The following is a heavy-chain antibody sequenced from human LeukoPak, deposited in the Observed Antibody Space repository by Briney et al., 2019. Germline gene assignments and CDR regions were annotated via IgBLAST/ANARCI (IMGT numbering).Heavy chain of an antibody. CDR1: GFTFSSYG. D-gene: IGHD1-26*01. CDR2: IRYDGSNK. J-gene: IGHJ4*02. Sequence: PGGSLRLSCAASGFTFSSYGMHWVRQAPGKGLEWVAFIRYDGSNKYYADSVKGRFTISRDNSKNTLYLQMNSLRAEDTAMYYCAKARIVGASNYFDYWGQGTLVTVSS. CDR3: AKARIVGASNYFDY. V-gene: IGHV3-30*02.